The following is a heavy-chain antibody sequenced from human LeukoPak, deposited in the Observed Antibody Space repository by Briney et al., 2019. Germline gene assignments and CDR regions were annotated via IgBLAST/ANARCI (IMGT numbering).Heavy chain of an antibody. J-gene: IGHJ6*02. CDR2: IYSSGNT. V-gene: IGHV4-61*02. CDR3: ARGRIVPTSRHYYSLDV. Sequence: PSQTMSLTSTASGGSTNNDFNCWSWIRQPAVKGLEGIGRIYSSGNTKYNASLKSRVTISLDTSQNQSPLTLTSVTAADAAVYYCARGRIVPTSRHYYSLDVCGQGTTVTVSS. CDR1: GGSTNNDFNC. D-gene: IGHD5-12*01.